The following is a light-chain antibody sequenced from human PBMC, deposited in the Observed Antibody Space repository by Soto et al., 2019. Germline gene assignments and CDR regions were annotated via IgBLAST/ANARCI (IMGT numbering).Light chain of an antibody. CDR1: SSNIGSNY. CDR2: RND. Sequence: QSVLTQPPSASGTPGQRVTISCSGSSSNIGSNYVYWYQQFPGSAPKLLIYRNDQRPSGVPDRFSGSKSGTSASLAISGPRSEDEADYYCAAWEDSLSAVVFCGGTKLTV. J-gene: IGLJ2*01. V-gene: IGLV1-47*01. CDR3: AAWEDSLSAVV.